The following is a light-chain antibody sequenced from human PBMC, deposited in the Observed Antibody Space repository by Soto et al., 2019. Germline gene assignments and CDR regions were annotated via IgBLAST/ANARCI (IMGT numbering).Light chain of an antibody. Sequence: DIQLTQSPSLLSASVGDRVTITCRASHDISTYLAWYQQKPGKAPKLMIYEASTLQSGVPSRFSGSGSGTDFTLTISSLQPEDFATYYCQQSYSTPWTFGQGTKVDIK. J-gene: IGKJ1*01. V-gene: IGKV1-39*01. CDR1: HDISTY. CDR2: EAS. CDR3: QQSYSTPWT.